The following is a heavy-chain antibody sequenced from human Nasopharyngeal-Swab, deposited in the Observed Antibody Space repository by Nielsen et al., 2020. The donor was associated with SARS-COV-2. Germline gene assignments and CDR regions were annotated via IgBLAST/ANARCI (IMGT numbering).Heavy chain of an antibody. CDR3: ARDNRPCSGGSCYSQNVGAFDI. V-gene: IGHV4-34*01. J-gene: IGHJ3*02. CDR1: GVSFSGYL. Sequence: SETLSLTCAVYGVSFSGYLWSWIRQPPGKGLEWIGEVNHRGSANYNPSLKSRVTMSVDTSKNQFSLKVTSVTAADTAVYFCARDNRPCSGGSCYSQNVGAFDIWGQGTTVTVSS. CDR2: VNHRGSA. D-gene: IGHD2-15*01.